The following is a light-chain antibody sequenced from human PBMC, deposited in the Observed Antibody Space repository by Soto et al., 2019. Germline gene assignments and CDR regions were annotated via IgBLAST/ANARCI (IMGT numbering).Light chain of an antibody. CDR2: VTSDGSH. CDR3: QTWDTGSLV. CDR1: SGHNSYA. V-gene: IGLV4-69*01. Sequence: QLVLTQSPSASASLGASVKLTCTLTSGHNSYAIAWHQQQPEKGPRYLMKVTSDGSHTKGDGIPDRFSGSSSGAERYLSISSLQSEDEADYYCQTWDTGSLVFGGGTKLTVL. J-gene: IGLJ3*02.